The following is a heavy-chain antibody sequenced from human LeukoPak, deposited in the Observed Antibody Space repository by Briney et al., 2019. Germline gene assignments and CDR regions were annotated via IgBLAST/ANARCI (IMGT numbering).Heavy chain of an antibody. Sequence: SETLSLTCAVYGGSFSGYYWSWIRQPPGKGLEWIGEINHSGSTNYNPSLKSRVTISVDTSKNQFSLKLSSVTAADTAVYYCARSSSSSSPRGYYFDYWGQGTLATVSS. J-gene: IGHJ4*02. CDR1: GGSFSGYY. CDR2: INHSGST. D-gene: IGHD6-6*01. V-gene: IGHV4-34*01. CDR3: ARSSSSSSPRGYYFDY.